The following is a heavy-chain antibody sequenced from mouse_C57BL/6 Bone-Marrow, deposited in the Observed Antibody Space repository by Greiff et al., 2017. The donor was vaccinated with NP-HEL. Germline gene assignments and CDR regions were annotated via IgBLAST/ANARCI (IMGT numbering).Heavy chain of an antibody. V-gene: IGHV5-17*01. J-gene: IGHJ3*01. CDR1: GFTFSDYG. Sequence: EVQRVESGGGLVKPGGSLKLSCAASGFTFSDYGMHWVRQAPEKGLEWVAYISSGSSTIYYADTVKGRFTISRDNAKNTLFLQMTSLRSEDTAMYYCAKADGYYFAWFAYWGQGTLVTVSA. CDR3: AKADGYYFAWFAY. CDR2: ISSGSSTI. D-gene: IGHD2-3*01.